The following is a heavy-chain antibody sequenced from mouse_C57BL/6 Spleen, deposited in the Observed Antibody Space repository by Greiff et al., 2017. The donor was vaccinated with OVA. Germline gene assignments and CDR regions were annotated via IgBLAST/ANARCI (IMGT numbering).Heavy chain of an antibody. Sequence: EVKLQQSGPELVKPGASVKIPCKASGYTFTDYNMDWVKQSHGKSLEWIGDINPNNGGTIYNQKFKGKATLTVDKSSSTAYMELRSLTSEDTAVYYCARGERDEPVVEGNWYFDVWGTGTTVTVSS. CDR2: INPNNGGT. CDR1: GYTFTDYN. D-gene: IGHD1-1*01. CDR3: ARGERDEPVVEGNWYFDV. V-gene: IGHV1-18*01. J-gene: IGHJ1*03.